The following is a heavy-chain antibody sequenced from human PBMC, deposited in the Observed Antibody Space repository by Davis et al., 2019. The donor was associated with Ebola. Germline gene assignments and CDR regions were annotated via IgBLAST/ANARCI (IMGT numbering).Heavy chain of an antibody. Sequence: GESLKISCAASGFTFSSYWMSWVRQAPGKGLEWVANIKQDGSEKYYVDSVKGRFTISRDNAKNSLYLQMNSLRAEDTAVYYCARAGGWVRRYCGGDCSDYWGQGTLVTVSS. J-gene: IGHJ4*02. V-gene: IGHV3-7*01. CDR2: IKQDGSEK. D-gene: IGHD2-21*01. CDR1: GFTFSSYW. CDR3: ARAGGWVRRYCGGDCSDY.